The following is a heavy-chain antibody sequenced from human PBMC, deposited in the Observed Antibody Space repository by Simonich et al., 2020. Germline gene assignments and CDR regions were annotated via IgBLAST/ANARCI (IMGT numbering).Heavy chain of an antibody. CDR3: AKDLGERITMIVVVIDAFDI. J-gene: IGHJ3*02. D-gene: IGHD3-22*01. CDR1: GFTFSSYA. Sequence: GGGLVQPGGSLRLSCAASGFTFSSYAMSWVRQAPGKGLEWVSAISGSGGSTYYADSVKGRFTISRDNSKNTLYPQRNSLRAEDTAVYYCAKDLGERITMIVVVIDAFDIWGQGTMVTVSS. V-gene: IGHV3-23*01. CDR2: ISGSGGST.